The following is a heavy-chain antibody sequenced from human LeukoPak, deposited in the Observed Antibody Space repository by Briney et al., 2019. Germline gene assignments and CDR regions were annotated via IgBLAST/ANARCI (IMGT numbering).Heavy chain of an antibody. CDR3: ARAVDYDFSLDY. V-gene: IGHV3-30-3*01. CDR1: GITFSSYA. Sequence: GGSLRLSCAASGITFSSYAMHWVRQAPGKGLECVAVISYDGSNKYYADSVKGRFIISRDNSKNTLYLQMNSLRAEDTAVYYCARAVDYDFSLDYWGQGTLVTVSS. J-gene: IGHJ4*02. CDR2: ISYDGSNK. D-gene: IGHD3-3*01.